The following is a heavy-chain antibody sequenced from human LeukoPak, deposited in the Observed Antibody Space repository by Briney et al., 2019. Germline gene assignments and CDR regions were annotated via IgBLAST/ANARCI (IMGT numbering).Heavy chain of an antibody. CDR1: GFTFSSFG. D-gene: IGHD3-10*01. Sequence: GGSLRLSCAASGFTFSSFGMNWVRQAPGKGLEWVAYISDSSSITYYADSVKGRFTISRDNAKNSLSLQLNSLRDEDTAVYFCAKVIRGGYGMDVWGQGTTVTVSS. J-gene: IGHJ6*02. CDR3: AKVIRGGYGMDV. CDR2: ISDSSSIT. V-gene: IGHV3-48*02.